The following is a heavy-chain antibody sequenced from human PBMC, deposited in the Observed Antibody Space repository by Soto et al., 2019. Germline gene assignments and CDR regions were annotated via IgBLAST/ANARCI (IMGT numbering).Heavy chain of an antibody. D-gene: IGHD3-3*01. V-gene: IGHV3-15*01. CDR3: VIVISESGVGELDH. J-gene: IGHJ4*02. CDR2: IRSKTSGEIR. Sequence: EVQVVETGGGLVKPGESLRLSCAASGFTFIYAWMTWVRQAPGKGLEWVGRIRSKTSGEIRDYAAPVKGRFTISRDDSTNTVYLQMNSLKTEDTAVYYCVIVISESGVGELDHWGQGTQVTVSS. CDR1: GFTFIYAW.